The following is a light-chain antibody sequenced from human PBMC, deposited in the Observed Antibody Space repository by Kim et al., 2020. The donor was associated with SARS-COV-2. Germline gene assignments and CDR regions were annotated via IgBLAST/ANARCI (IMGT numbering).Light chain of an antibody. J-gene: IGLJ2*01. CDR2: QDS. V-gene: IGLV3-1*01. Sequence: SYELTQPPSVSVSPGQTASITCSGDKLGYKYACWYQHKPGQSPVLVIYQDSKRPSGIPERFSGSNSGNTATLTISGTQAMDEADYYCQAWDSSTVVFGGG. CDR1: KLGYKY. CDR3: QAWDSSTVV.